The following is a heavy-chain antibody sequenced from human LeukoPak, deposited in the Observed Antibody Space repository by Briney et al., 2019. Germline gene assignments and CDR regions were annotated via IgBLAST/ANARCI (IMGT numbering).Heavy chain of an antibody. D-gene: IGHD6-19*01. CDR2: INTDGTTT. V-gene: IGHV3-74*03. J-gene: IGHJ5*02. Sequence: GGSLRLSCAASGFTFSNYWMHWVRQAPGKGLVWVLCINTDGTTTKYAGSVKGRFNISRDNARNTLFLQMNSLRAEDTAVYYCVRSVAVTFDPWGQGTLVTVSS. CDR3: VRSVAVTFDP. CDR1: GFTFSNYW.